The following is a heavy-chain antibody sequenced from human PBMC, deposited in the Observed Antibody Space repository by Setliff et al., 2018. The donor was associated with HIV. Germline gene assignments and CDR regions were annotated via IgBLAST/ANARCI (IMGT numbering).Heavy chain of an antibody. Sequence: LRLSCAASGFTFSSYSMNWVRQAPGKGLEWLSYISSSSSSIYHADSVKCRFTISRDNTRSTLYLQMNRLRVEDTAVYYCVRGPQFRPHWGQGTLVTVSS. CDR3: VRGPQFRPH. J-gene: IGHJ4*02. CDR1: GFTFSSYS. V-gene: IGHV3-48*04. CDR2: ISSSSSSI.